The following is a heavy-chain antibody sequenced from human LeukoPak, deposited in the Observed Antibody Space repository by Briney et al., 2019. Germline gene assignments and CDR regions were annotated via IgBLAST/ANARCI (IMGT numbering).Heavy chain of an antibody. CDR3: AKVRLYCSGGSSCYYHPFDY. Sequence: GSLRLSCAASGFTFSSYWMHWVRQAPGKGLVWVSRINSDGSSTSYADSVKGRFTISRDNSKNTLFLQMNSLRAEDTAVYYCAKVRLYCSGGSSCYYHPFDYWGQGTLVTVSS. D-gene: IGHD2-15*01. CDR1: GFTFSSYW. J-gene: IGHJ4*02. V-gene: IGHV3-74*01. CDR2: INSDGSST.